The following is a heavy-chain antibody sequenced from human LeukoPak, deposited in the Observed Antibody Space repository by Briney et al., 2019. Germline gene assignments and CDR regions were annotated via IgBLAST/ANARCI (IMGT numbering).Heavy chain of an antibody. V-gene: IGHV4-59*08. J-gene: IGHJ4*02. CDR1: GGSISSYY. Sequence: SETLSLTCTVSGGSISSYYWSWIRLPPGQGLEWIGYIYYSGSTNYNPSLKSRVTISVDTSKNQFSLKLSSVTAADTAVYFCARHGASGSYLYYFDYWGQGTLVTVSS. CDR2: IYYSGST. D-gene: IGHD1-26*01. CDR3: ARHGASGSYLYYFDY.